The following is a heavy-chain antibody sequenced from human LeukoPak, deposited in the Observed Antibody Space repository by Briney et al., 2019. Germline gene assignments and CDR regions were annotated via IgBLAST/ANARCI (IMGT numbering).Heavy chain of an antibody. CDR2: INHSGST. CDR1: GGSFSGYY. CDR3: ASIVATDTAFDI. D-gene: IGHD5-12*01. V-gene: IGHV4-34*01. Sequence: PSETLSLTCAVYGGSFSGYYWSWIRQPPGKGLEWIGEINHSGSTNYNPSLKSRVTISVDTSKNQFSLKLSSVTAADTAVYYCASIVATDTAFDIWGQGTMVTVSS. J-gene: IGHJ3*02.